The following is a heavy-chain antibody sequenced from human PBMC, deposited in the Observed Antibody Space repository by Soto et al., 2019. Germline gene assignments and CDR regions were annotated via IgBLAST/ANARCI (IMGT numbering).Heavy chain of an antibody. CDR3: ATSSGSGYRAFDS. CDR2: INPILSMS. V-gene: IGHV1-69*02. D-gene: IGHD3-10*01. J-gene: IGHJ4*02. Sequence: QVQLVQSGADVQRPGSSVRVSCKASGDTFNFYSINWVRQAPGLGLQWMGRINPILSMSNYAPRFQGRVTMTADKSTRTAYRELSSLRSEDTAMYYCATSSGSGYRAFDSWGQGALVTVSS. CDR1: GDTFNFYS.